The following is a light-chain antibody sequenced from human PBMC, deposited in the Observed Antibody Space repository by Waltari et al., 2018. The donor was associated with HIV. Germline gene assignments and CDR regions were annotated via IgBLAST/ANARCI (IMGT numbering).Light chain of an antibody. J-gene: IGKJ4*01. V-gene: IGKV4-1*01. CDR2: WAS. Sequence: DIVMTQSPDSLSVSLGERAAINCKSSQSVLYSSNNKNYLAWYQQKPGQPAKLLFYWASTRASGVPDRFSGSGSGADFTLTISSLQAEDVAVYYCQQYYSTPLTFGGGTKVEIK. CDR1: QSVLYSSNNKNY. CDR3: QQYYSTPLT.